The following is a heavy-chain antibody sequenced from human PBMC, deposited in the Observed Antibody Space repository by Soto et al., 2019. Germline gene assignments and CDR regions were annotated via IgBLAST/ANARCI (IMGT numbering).Heavy chain of an antibody. Sequence: QVQLVQSGAEVKRPGASVKVSCEASGYTFTTYDINWVRQASGHGLEWMGCVNPSSGNTVYAQKFHGIVTMTRDTSISTAYMELSSLKSYVTAIYYCARASMYIWNDHWGQGTLVTVSS. CDR3: ARASMYIWNDH. D-gene: IGHD1-20*01. CDR1: GYTFTTYD. CDR2: VNPSSGNT. J-gene: IGHJ5*02. V-gene: IGHV1-8*02.